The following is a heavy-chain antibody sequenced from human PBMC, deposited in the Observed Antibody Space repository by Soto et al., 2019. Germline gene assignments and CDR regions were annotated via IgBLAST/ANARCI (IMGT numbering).Heavy chain of an antibody. Sequence: GGSLRLSCAASGFTFDNYGMSWVRQAPGKGLEWVSGINWNGGSTGYADSVKGRFTISRDNAKNSLYLQMNSLRAEDTALYYCARLYSSGWYGPGRYWGQGTLVTVSS. CDR1: GFTFDNYG. J-gene: IGHJ4*02. D-gene: IGHD6-19*01. CDR3: ARLYSSGWYGPGRY. CDR2: INWNGGST. V-gene: IGHV3-20*04.